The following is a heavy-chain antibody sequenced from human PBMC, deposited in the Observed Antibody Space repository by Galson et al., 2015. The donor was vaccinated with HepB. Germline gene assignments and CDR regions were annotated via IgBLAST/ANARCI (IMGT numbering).Heavy chain of an antibody. Sequence: SVKVSCKASGYTFTSYGISWVRQAPGQGLEWMGWISAYNGHKNYEQKLQGRVTMTTDTSTSTAYMELRSLRSDDTAVYYCARVTMGGGHFPGYSSSGYRAWGMDVWGQGTTVTVSS. CDR3: ARVTMGGGHFPGYSSSGYRAWGMDV. J-gene: IGHJ6*02. CDR2: ISAYNGHK. CDR1: GYTFTSYG. D-gene: IGHD6-13*01. V-gene: IGHV1-18*04.